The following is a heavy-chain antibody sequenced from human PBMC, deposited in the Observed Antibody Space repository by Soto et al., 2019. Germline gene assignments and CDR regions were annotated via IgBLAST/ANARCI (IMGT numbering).Heavy chain of an antibody. J-gene: IGHJ4*02. V-gene: IGHV3-30*18. CDR3: AKTSTGDSIAYFDY. CDR2: ISYDGSNK. Sequence: QVQLVESGGGVVQPGRSLRLSCAASGFTFSSYGVHWVRQAPGKGLEWVAVISYDGSNKYYADSVKGRFTISRDNSKNTLYLQMNSLRAEDTAVYYCAKTSTGDSIAYFDYWGQGTLVTVSS. D-gene: IGHD3-22*01. CDR1: GFTFSSYG.